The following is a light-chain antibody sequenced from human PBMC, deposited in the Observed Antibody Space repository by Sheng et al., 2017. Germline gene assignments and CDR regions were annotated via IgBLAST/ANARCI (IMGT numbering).Light chain of an antibody. J-gene: IGKJ2*01. CDR2: DAS. V-gene: IGKV3-20*01. Sequence: EIVLTQSPGTLSLSPGERATLSCRASQSVSGRFLAWYQQKPGQAPRLLIYDASSRATGIPDRFSGSGSGTDFTLTISRLEPEDFAVYYCQEYGSSPPYTFGQGTKLEIK. CDR1: QSVSGRF. CDR3: QEYGSSPPYT.